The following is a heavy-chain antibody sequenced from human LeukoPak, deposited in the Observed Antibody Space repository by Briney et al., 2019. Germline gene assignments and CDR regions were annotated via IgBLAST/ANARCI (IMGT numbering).Heavy chain of an antibody. CDR1: GFTFSSYR. CDR3: ARGSSSGYSKYYYYYYYMDV. Sequence: GGPLTLSCGASGFTFSSYRMSWVRQARGKGLEWVANIKQEGSERCYVDYVKGRLTIARDNAKNSLYLQMNSLRAEDTAVYYCARGSSSGYSKYYYYYYYMDVWGKGTTITVSS. J-gene: IGHJ6*03. CDR2: IKQEGSER. V-gene: IGHV3-7*01. D-gene: IGHD3-22*01.